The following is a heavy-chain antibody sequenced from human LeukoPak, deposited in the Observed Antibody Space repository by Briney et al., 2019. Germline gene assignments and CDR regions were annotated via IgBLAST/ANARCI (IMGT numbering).Heavy chain of an antibody. CDR3: ARGPVVPAAMFP. V-gene: IGHV4-59*12. CDR1: GGSISSYY. Sequence: SETLSLTCTVSGGSISSYYWSCIRQPPGKGLEWIGYIYHSGSTYYNPSLKSRVTISVDRSKNQFSLKLSSVTAADTAVYYCARGPVVPAAMFPWGQGTLVTVSS. D-gene: IGHD2-2*01. J-gene: IGHJ5*02. CDR2: IYHSGST.